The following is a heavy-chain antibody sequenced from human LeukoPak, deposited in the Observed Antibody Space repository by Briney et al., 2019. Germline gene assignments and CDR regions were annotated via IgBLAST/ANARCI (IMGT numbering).Heavy chain of an antibody. CDR2: ISGSGGST. CDR1: GFTFSSYG. J-gene: IGHJ4*02. V-gene: IGHV3-23*01. CDR3: VKDRLNYGSGNFDY. D-gene: IGHD3-10*01. Sequence: GGSLRLSCAVSGFTFSSYGMTWVRQAPGKGLEWVSAISGSGGSTYYADSVKGRFTISRDNSKNTLYLQMNSLRAEDTALYYCVKDRLNYGSGNFDYWGQGTLVTVPS.